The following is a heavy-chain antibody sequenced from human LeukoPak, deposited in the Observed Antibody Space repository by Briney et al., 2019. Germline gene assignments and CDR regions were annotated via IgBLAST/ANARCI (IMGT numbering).Heavy chain of an antibody. CDR2: ISSGSTYT. J-gene: IGHJ4*01. D-gene: IGHD6-19*01. V-gene: IGHV3-11*03. CDR1: GFTFSDHD. Sequence: GGSLRLSCEVSGFTFSDHDMSWIRQAPGKRLEWVSYISSGSTYTNYADSVEGRFTISSDNAKNSLYLQMDSLRVEDTAVYYCARWVSGWGYWGQGTLVTVSS. CDR3: ARWVSGWGY.